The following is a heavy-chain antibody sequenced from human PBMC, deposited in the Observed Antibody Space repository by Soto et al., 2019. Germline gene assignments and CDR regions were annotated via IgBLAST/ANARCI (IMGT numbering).Heavy chain of an antibody. V-gene: IGHV1-58*01. CDR1: GCTFTSSA. CDR2: IVVGSGNT. D-gene: IGHD2-2*01. Sequence: ASVKVSCKASGCTFTSSALQWVRQARGQRLEWIGWIVVGSGNTNYAQKFQERVTITRDMSTSTAYMELSSLRSEDTAVYYCAASDCSSTSCYEKGYYSMDVWGQGTTVTVSS. J-gene: IGHJ6*02. CDR3: AASDCSSTSCYEKGYYSMDV.